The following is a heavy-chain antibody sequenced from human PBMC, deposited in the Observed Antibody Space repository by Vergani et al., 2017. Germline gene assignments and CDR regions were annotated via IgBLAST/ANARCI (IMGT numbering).Heavy chain of an antibody. CDR1: GGSMSGYY. Sequence: QVRLQESGPGLVKPSDTLSLTCSVSGGSMSGYYWSWVRQPPGKPLEWIGSVYYGGSSYYNPSLGGRVTMSIDKSKNHFSLTLTSVTAADSAVYYCARSSMGLTTFDSWGQGILVTVSS. J-gene: IGHJ4*02. V-gene: IGHV4-59*07. CDR3: ARSSMGLTTFDS. D-gene: IGHD4-17*01. CDR2: VYYGGSS.